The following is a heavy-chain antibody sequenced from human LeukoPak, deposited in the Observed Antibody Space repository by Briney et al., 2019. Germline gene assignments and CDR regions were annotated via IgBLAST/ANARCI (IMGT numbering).Heavy chain of an antibody. CDR3: ARLRDGYHWFDY. V-gene: IGHV4-59*01. D-gene: IGHD5-24*01. J-gene: IGHJ4*02. CDR2: IYYSGST. Sequence: SETLSLTCTVSGGSLSSYYLSWIRQPPGKGLEWMGYIYYSGSTNYNPSLKRRFTIPVDTSKNQFSLNLRSVTAADPAVYYCARLRDGYHWFDYWGQGTLVTV. CDR1: GGSLSSYY.